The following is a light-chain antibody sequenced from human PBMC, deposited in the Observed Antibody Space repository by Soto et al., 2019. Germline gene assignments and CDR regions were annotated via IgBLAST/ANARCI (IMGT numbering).Light chain of an antibody. J-gene: IGKJ1*01. CDR1: QTITGTY. CDR2: GAS. CDR3: QQYGRSKRWT. Sequence: EVVLTQFPGTLSLSPGERATLSCRDSQTITGTYLAWYQQKPGQAPRLLIHGASTRATGIPDRFSGGGTGTDFNLNISRVEPEDFAMYYCQQYGRSKRWTFGQGTKVEVK. V-gene: IGKV3-20*01.